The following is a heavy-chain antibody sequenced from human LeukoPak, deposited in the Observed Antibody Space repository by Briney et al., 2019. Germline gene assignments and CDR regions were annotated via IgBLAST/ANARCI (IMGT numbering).Heavy chain of an antibody. CDR3: ARGGRSGAQYFDL. Sequence: AGGSLRLSCEVSGFTFSSYWMSWIRQAPGKGLEWVSYISGSSSYTNYADSVKGRFTISRDNAKKSLYLQMNSLRAEDTAVYYCARGGRSGAQYFDLWGRGTLVTVSS. CDR2: ISGSSSYT. V-gene: IGHV3-11*06. J-gene: IGHJ2*01. D-gene: IGHD3-3*01. CDR1: GFTFSSYW.